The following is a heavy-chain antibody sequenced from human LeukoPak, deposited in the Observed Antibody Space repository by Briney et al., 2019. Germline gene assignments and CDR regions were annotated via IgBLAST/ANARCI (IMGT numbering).Heavy chain of an antibody. J-gene: IGHJ4*02. Sequence: GGSLRLSCAASGFTFSSYGMHWVRQAPGKGLEWVAVISYDGSNKYYADSVKGRFTISRDNSKNTLYLQMNSLRAEDTAVYYCAKDAKINRNHNYFYYWGQGTLVTVSS. V-gene: IGHV3-30*18. CDR2: ISYDGSNK. CDR1: GFTFSSYG. D-gene: IGHD1-14*01. CDR3: AKDAKINRNHNYFYY.